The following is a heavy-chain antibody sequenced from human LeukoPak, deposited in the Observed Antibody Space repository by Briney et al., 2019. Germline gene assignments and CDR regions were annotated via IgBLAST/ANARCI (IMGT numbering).Heavy chain of an antibody. D-gene: IGHD3-3*01. CDR1: GFTFSNAW. Sequence: GGSLRFSCAASGFTFSNAWMSWVRQAPGKGLEWVGRIKSKTDGGTTDYAAPVKGRFTISRDDSKNTLYLQMNSLKTEDTAVYYCTGVVIGNYYYYYMDVWGKGTTVTVSS. CDR3: TGVVIGNYYYYYMDV. V-gene: IGHV3-15*01. J-gene: IGHJ6*03. CDR2: IKSKTDGGTT.